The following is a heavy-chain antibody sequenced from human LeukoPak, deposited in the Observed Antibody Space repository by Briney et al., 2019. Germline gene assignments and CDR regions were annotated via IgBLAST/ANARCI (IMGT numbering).Heavy chain of an antibody. V-gene: IGHV3-23*01. CDR2: ISGSGGRT. CDR3: AKSSSSDPHDAFDI. Sequence: GGSLRLSCAPCGFTLSSYAMSWVRQATGKGLVCVSAISGSGGRTYYADSVKGRFTISRDNSKNTLYLQMNSLRAEDTAVYYCAKSSSSDPHDAFDIWGQGTMVTVSS. J-gene: IGHJ3*02. D-gene: IGHD2-2*01. CDR1: GFTLSSYA.